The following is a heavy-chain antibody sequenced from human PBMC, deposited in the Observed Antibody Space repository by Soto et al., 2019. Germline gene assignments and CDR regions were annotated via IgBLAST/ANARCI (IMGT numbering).Heavy chain of an antibody. CDR3: ARVSGSYYYGMDV. CDR1: GGSISSSYW. Sequence: QVQLQESGPGLVKPSGTLSLTCAVSGGSISSSYWWSWVRQPPGKGLEWIGEIYHSGSTNYNTSPXXRXPISVDKSKNQFSLKVTSVTAADTAVYYCARVSGSYYYGMDVWGQGTTVTVSS. J-gene: IGHJ6*02. V-gene: IGHV4-4*02. CDR2: IYHSGST.